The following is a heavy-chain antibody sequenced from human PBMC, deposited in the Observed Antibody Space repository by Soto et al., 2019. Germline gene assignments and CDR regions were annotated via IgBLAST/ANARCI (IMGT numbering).Heavy chain of an antibody. CDR2: INPTDGKT. CDR3: VSTSNKWNARLFDF. V-gene: IGHV1-46*01. Sequence: ASVKVSCKASGYTFTNYYMHWVRQAPGHGLEWMGIINPTDGKTSHAQKFEGRVTMTRDTSTSTVYMELSSVIAADTAVYYCVSTSNKWNARLFDFWGQGTPVTVSS. CDR1: GYTFTNYY. D-gene: IGHD1-1*01. J-gene: IGHJ4*02.